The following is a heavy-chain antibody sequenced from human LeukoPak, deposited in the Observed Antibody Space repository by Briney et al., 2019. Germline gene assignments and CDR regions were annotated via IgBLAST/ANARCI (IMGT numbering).Heavy chain of an antibody. CDR1: GYSISSDYY. CDR3: ARSRSGGDWDYFDY. Sequence: SETLSLTCTVSGYSISSDYYWGWIWIRQPPGKGLEWIGSIYHSGSTFYNPSLKSRVTISVDTSKNQFSLKLSSVTAADTAVYYCARSRSGGDWDYFDYWGQGTLVTVSS. CDR2: IYHSGST. D-gene: IGHD2-21*02. J-gene: IGHJ4*02. V-gene: IGHV4-38-2*02.